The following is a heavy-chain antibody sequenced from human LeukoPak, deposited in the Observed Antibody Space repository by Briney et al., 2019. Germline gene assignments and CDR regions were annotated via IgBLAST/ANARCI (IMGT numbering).Heavy chain of an antibody. V-gene: IGHV3-30*03. Sequence: PGKSLRLSCAASGFTFSSFGMHWVRQAPGKGLEWVAVISYDGSHKYYADFVKGRFTISRDNAKNSLYLQMNSLRDEDTAVYYCARGVEGSYYYDSSGKGNAFDIWGQGTMVTVSS. CDR3: ARGVEGSYYYDSSGKGNAFDI. D-gene: IGHD3-22*01. CDR1: GFTFSSFG. J-gene: IGHJ3*02. CDR2: ISYDGSHK.